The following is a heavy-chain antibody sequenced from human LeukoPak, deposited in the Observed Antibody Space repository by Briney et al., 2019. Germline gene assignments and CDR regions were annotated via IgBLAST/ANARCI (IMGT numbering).Heavy chain of an antibody. CDR3: AREADWVFGVVKAIEY. D-gene: IGHD3-3*01. V-gene: IGHV4-39*07. CDR1: GDSISRSVFY. CDR2: IYCNSGHT. J-gene: IGHJ4*02. Sequence: LETLSLTCTVSGDSISRSVFYWTWIRQSPGKSLGWVGNIYCNSGHTSYNPSLQSRVTISRDTSNNQFSLRLGSVTAADTAVYYCAREADWVFGVVKAIEYWGQGTLVTVSS.